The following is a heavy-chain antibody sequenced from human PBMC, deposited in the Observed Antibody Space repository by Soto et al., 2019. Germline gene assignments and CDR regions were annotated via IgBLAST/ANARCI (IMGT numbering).Heavy chain of an antibody. D-gene: IGHD3-16*02. Sequence: EVQLADSGGGLVQPGGSLRLSCAGSGFTFSSHWMSWVRQPPGKGLEWVARIKEDGSVSYYVDSVKGRFTISRDNAKNSLYLQMNNLRVEDTALYYCVRDYQNYWGQGTLVTVSS. V-gene: IGHV3-7*01. J-gene: IGHJ4*02. CDR1: GFTFSSHW. CDR3: VRDYQNY. CDR2: IKEDGSVS.